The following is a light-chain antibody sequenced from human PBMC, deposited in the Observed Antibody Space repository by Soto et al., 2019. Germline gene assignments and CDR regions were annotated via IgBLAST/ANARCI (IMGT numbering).Light chain of an antibody. Sequence: EIVLTQSPGTLSLSPGDRATLSCRASQSVSSTYLACFQQKPGQAPRLLIYGTPRRATGIPDRFSGSGSGTDFTLTISRLEPEDFAVYYCQQYVSSPRTFGQGTKVEIK. CDR2: GTP. CDR1: QSVSSTY. J-gene: IGKJ1*01. V-gene: IGKV3-20*01. CDR3: QQYVSSPRT.